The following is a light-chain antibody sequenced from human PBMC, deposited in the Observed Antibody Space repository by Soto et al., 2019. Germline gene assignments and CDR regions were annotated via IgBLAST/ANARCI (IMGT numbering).Light chain of an antibody. CDR3: QQAHSFPLT. CDR2: SAS. Sequence: DIQMTQSPSSVSASVEDRVTITCRASQDVGSWLAWYQQKPGKAPKLLIYSASSLQSGVPSRFSGSGSVTDFTLNISSLQPEDFATYFCQQAHSFPLTFGGGTKGDIK. J-gene: IGKJ4*01. CDR1: QDVGSW. V-gene: IGKV1-12*01.